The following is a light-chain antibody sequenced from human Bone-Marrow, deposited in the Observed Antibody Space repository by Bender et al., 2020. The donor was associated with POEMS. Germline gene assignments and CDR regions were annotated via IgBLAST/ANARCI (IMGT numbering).Light chain of an antibody. CDR3: SSYRSIATYV. V-gene: IGLV2-14*01. CDR2: DVS. Sequence: QSALTQTASLSGSPGQSVTISCTGTSNDLGAYEYVSWYQQHPARAPKLLIYDVSNRPSGVSHRFSGSKSGNTASLTISGLQAEDEADYYCSSYRSIATYVFGTGTKVTVL. CDR1: SNDLGAYEY. J-gene: IGLJ1*01.